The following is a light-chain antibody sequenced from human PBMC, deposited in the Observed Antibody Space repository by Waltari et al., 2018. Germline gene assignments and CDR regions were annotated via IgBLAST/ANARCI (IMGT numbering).Light chain of an antibody. CDR1: SSAVGGYNY. CDR2: DVN. J-gene: IGLJ1*01. CDR3: GSYTTRATHV. V-gene: IGLV2-14*03. Sequence: QSALTQPASGSGSPGQSIPIPCPGTSSAVGGYNYVSWYQQHPGTTPKLIIFDVNRRPSGVSHRFSGSKSGNTASLTISGLQAEDEADYYCGSYTTRATHVFGIGTKVTVL.